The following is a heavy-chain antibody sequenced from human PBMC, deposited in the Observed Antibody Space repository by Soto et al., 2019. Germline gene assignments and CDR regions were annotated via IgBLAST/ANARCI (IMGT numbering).Heavy chain of an antibody. J-gene: IGHJ5*02. CDR3: ARDRKRWFDP. Sequence: PSETLSLTCTVSGGSVSSGSYYWSWIRQPPGKGLEWIGYIYYSGSTNYNPSLKSRVTISVDTSKNQFPLKLSSVTAADTAVYYCARDRKRWFDPWGQGTLVTVSS. V-gene: IGHV4-61*01. CDR1: GGSVSSGSYY. CDR2: IYYSGST.